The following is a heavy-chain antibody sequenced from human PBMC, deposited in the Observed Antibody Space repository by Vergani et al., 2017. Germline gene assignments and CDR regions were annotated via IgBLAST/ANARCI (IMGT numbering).Heavy chain of an antibody. CDR1: GGKFSRHA. J-gene: IGHJ3*02. CDR2: IIPIFRTA. V-gene: IGHV1-69*13. Sequence: QVQLVQSGAELKKPGASVKVSCKASGGKFSRHAINWVRLAPGQGLECMGRIIPIFRTANYAQKFQGRVTITADESTNTAYMELSSLRSEDTAVYYCARANVELTTIRGDAFDIWGQGTMVTVSS. D-gene: IGHD5-24*01. CDR3: ARANVELTTIRGDAFDI.